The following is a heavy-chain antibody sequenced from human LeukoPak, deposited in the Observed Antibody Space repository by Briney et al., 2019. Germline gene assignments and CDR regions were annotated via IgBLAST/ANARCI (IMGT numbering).Heavy chain of an antibody. CDR1: GFTFSSYS. V-gene: IGHV3-21*01. CDR3: ARGADYHYYYYMDF. J-gene: IGHJ6*03. Sequence: PGGSLRLSCAASGFTFSSYSMNWVRQAPGKGLEWVSSISSSSSYIYYADSVKGRFTISRDNAKRSLYLQMNSLRAEDTAVFYCARGADYHYYYYMDFWGKGTTVTVSS. D-gene: IGHD6-19*01. CDR2: ISSSSSYI.